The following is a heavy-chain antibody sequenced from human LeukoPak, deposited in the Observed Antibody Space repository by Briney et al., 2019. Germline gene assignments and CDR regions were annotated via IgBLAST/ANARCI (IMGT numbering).Heavy chain of an antibody. CDR1: GFTFSDSW. V-gene: IGHV3-7*03. J-gene: IGHJ4*02. CDR3: ARSAYGDPDDY. Sequence: GGSLRLSCAASGFTFSDSWMSWVRQAPGKGLEWVANMNQDGSEKDYVDSVKGRFTISRDNARNSLYLQMGSLRSEDTAVYYCARSAYGDPDDYWGQGTLVTVSS. CDR2: MNQDGSEK. D-gene: IGHD4-17*01.